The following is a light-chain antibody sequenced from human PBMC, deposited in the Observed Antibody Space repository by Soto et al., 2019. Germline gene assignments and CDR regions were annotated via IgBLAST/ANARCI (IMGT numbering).Light chain of an antibody. V-gene: IGKV1-39*01. CDR1: QSISSY. Sequence: DIQMTQSPSSLSASVGDRVTITCRASQSISSYLNWYQQKPGKAPKLLIYAASSLQSVVPSRFSGSGSGTDFTLTISSLQPEDVATYYCQKYNSAPLTFGGGTKVDIK. CDR2: AAS. CDR3: QKYNSAPLT. J-gene: IGKJ4*01.